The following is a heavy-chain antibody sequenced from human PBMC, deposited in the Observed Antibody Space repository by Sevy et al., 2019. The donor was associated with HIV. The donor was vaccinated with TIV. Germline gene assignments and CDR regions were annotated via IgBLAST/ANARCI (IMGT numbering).Heavy chain of an antibody. J-gene: IGHJ4*02. CDR3: AKDPDYYDSSGSDYFDY. CDR1: GFTFSSYA. CDR2: ISGSGGST. Sequence: GGSLRLSCAASGFTFSSYAMSWVRQAPGKGLEWVSAISGSGGSTYYADSVKGGFTISRDISKNKLYLQMNSLRAEDTAVDYCAKDPDYYDSSGSDYFDYWGQGTLVTVSS. V-gene: IGHV3-23*01. D-gene: IGHD3-22*01.